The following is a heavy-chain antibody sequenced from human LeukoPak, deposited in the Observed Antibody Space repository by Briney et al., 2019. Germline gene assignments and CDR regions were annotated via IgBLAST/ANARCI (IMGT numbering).Heavy chain of an antibody. CDR1: RGTFSSYA. J-gene: IGHJ4*02. Sequence: ASVKVSCKASRGTFSSYAISWVGQARGQGLEWMVGIIPIFGTANYAQKFQGRVMITADQFTSTAYMELSSLRSEDTAVYYCASGVTVAGTLYWGQGTLVTVSS. D-gene: IGHD6-19*01. CDR3: ASGVTVAGTLY. CDR2: IIPIFGTA. V-gene: IGHV1-69*13.